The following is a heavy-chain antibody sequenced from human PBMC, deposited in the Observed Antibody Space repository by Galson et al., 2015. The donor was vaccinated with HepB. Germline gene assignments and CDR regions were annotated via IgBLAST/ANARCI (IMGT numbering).Heavy chain of an antibody. D-gene: IGHD2-15*01. CDR1: GLTFSSYS. CDR3: AREVVVAATWYYGMDV. J-gene: IGHJ6*02. Sequence: SLRLSCAAPGLTFSSYSMNWVRQAPGKGLEWVSSISSSSSYIYYADSVKGRFTISRDNAKNSLYLQMNSLRAEDTAVYYCAREVVVAATWYYGMDVWGQGTTVTVSS. V-gene: IGHV3-21*01. CDR2: ISSSSSYI.